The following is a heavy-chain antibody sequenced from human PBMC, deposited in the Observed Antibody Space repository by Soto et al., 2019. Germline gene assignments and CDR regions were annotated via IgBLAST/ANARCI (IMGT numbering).Heavy chain of an antibody. D-gene: IGHD3-10*01. Sequence: PSDTLSLTCTVSGGAIGSSSYYWGGIRQPPGKGLEWIGSIYYSGSTSYNPSLKSRVTISVDTSKNRFSLKLRSVTATDTAVYYCARLGRPTLRYYYMDVWGKGTTVTVSS. CDR1: GGAIGSSSYY. J-gene: IGHJ6*03. CDR2: IYYSGST. CDR3: ARLGRPTLRYYYMDV. V-gene: IGHV4-39*01.